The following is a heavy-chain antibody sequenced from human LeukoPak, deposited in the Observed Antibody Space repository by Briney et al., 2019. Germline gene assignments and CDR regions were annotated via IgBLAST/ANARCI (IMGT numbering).Heavy chain of an antibody. J-gene: IGHJ4*02. CDR1: GFTFSSYA. CDR2: ISGSGGST. V-gene: IGHV3-23*01. CDR3: AKAWGYYYDSSGYWKD. Sequence: GGSPRLSCAASGFTFSSYAMSWVRQAPGKGLEWVSAISGSGGSTYYADSVKGRFTISRDNSKNTLYLQMNSLRAEDTAVYYCAKAWGYYYDSSGYWKDWGQGTLVTVSS. D-gene: IGHD3-22*01.